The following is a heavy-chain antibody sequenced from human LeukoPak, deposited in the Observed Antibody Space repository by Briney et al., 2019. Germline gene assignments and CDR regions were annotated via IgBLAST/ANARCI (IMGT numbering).Heavy chain of an antibody. CDR1: GYSISSGYY. Sequence: SETLSLTCTVSGYSISSGYYWGWIRQPPGKGLEWIGSIYHSGSTYYNPSLKSRVTISVDASKNQFSLKLSSVTAADTAVYYCARIFIPRNFDYWGQGTLVTVSS. J-gene: IGHJ4*02. CDR3: ARIFIPRNFDY. D-gene: IGHD2-15*01. V-gene: IGHV4-38-2*02. CDR2: IYHSGST.